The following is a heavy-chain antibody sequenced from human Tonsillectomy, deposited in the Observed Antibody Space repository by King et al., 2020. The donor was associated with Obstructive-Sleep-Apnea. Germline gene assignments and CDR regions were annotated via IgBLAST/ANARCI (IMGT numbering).Heavy chain of an antibody. V-gene: IGHV4-31*03. Sequence: QLQESGPGLLRPSQTLSLTCTVSGASINSGGYYWSWIRQHPVKGLEWIGYIYYSGSTYYNPSLKRRVTISLDTSENQFSLRLSSVTAADTAVYYCAHSLPPCTVGLPFDYWGQGTLVTVSS. CDR3: AHSLPPCTVGLPFDY. D-gene: IGHD4-23*01. CDR2: IYYSGST. CDR1: GASINSGGYY. J-gene: IGHJ4*02.